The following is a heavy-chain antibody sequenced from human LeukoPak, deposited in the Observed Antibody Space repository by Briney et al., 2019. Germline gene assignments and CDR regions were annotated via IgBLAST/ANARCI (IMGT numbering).Heavy chain of an antibody. D-gene: IGHD3-10*02. CDR3: AELGITMIGGV. CDR2: ISPGGGPT. Sequence: ETLSLTCAVSGDSISSGGYSWNWIRQPPGKGLEWVSGISPGGGPTYYADSVKGRFTISRDDSKNTLYLQMNSLRAEDTAVYYCAELGITMIGGVWGKGTTVTISS. J-gene: IGHJ6*04. CDR1: GDSISSGGYS. V-gene: IGHV3-23*01.